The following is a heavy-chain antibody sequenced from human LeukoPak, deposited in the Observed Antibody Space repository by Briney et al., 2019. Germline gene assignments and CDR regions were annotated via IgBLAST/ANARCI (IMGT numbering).Heavy chain of an antibody. V-gene: IGHV1-69*13. D-gene: IGHD4-17*01. CDR2: IIPIFGTA. CDR1: GGTFSSYA. CDR3: ARGPLYGDYFFFDY. J-gene: IGHJ4*02. Sequence: ASVKVSCKASGGTFSSYAISWVRQAPGQGLEWMGGIIPIFGTANYAQKFQGRVTITADESTSTAYMELSSLRSEDTAVYYCARGPLYGDYFFFDYWGQGTLVTVSS.